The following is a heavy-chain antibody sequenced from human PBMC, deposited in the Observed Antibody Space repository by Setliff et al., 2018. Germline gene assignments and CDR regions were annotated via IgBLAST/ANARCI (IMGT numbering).Heavy chain of an antibody. J-gene: IGHJ6*02. CDR1: GGSISSSSYY. D-gene: IGHD3-3*01. Sequence: SETLSLTCTVSGGSISSSSYYWGWIRQPPGKGLEWIGEINHSGSTNYNPSLKSRVTISVDTSKNQFSLKLSSVTAADTAVYYCARAPRNFGVVINYYYYYYGMDVWGQGTTVTVSS. V-gene: IGHV4-39*07. CDR2: INHSGST. CDR3: ARAPRNFGVVINYYYYYYGMDV.